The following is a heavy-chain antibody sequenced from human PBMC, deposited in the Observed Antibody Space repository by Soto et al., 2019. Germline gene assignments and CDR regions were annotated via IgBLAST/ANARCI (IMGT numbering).Heavy chain of an antibody. Sequence: SETLSLTCTVSGGSISSYYWSWIRQPAGKGLEWIGRIYTSGSTNYNPSLKSRVTMSVDTSKNQFSLKLSSVTAADTAMYYCARGFGGYCSSTSCYRGYGMDVWGHGTTVTVSS. CDR1: GGSISSYY. V-gene: IGHV4-4*07. CDR3: ARGFGGYCSSTSCYRGYGMDV. J-gene: IGHJ6*02. D-gene: IGHD2-2*01. CDR2: IYTSGST.